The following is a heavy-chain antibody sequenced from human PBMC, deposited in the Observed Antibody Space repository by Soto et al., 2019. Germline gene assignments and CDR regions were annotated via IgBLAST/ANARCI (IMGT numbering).Heavy chain of an antibody. CDR2: IIPIFGTA. CDR3: ARPADGYNYLYWYFDL. CDR1: GGTFSSYA. V-gene: IGHV1-69*01. D-gene: IGHD5-12*01. Sequence: QVQLVQSGAEVQKPGSSVKVSCKASGGTFSSYAISWVRQAPGQGLEWMGGIIPIFGTANYAQKFQGRVTITADESTSTAYMELSSLRSEDTAVYYCARPADGYNYLYWYFDLWGRGTLVTVSS. J-gene: IGHJ2*01.